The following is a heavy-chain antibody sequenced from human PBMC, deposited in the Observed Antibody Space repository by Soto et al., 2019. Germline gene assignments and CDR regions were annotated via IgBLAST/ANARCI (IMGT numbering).Heavy chain of an antibody. D-gene: IGHD6-6*01. J-gene: IGHJ4*02. CDR1: GFTFTSYA. CDR3: AANSEYSSWLY. CDR2: INGGSGNT. V-gene: IGHV1-3*01. Sequence: ASVKVSCKSSGFTFTSYAIHWLRQAPGQRPQWMGWINGGSGNTKYSQDFQGRVTFTRDTFATTAYLELSSLRSEDTAVYYCAANSEYSSWLYWGQGTLVTVSS.